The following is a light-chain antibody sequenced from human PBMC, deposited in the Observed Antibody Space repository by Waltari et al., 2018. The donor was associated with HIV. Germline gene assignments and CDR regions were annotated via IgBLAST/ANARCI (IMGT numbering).Light chain of an antibody. CDR1: GRYFAFYNY. J-gene: IGLJ2*01. Sequence: SGLTQPASSSGFPGHSPTISSTGAGRYFAFYNYIPGYQQHPGKVPKVILSKFDRRASGISDRFSGSKSGNTASRTISGLQTEDEAVYYCASYTANDTVIFAGGTTVTVL. CDR2: KFD. V-gene: IGLV2-14*01. CDR3: ASYTANDTVI.